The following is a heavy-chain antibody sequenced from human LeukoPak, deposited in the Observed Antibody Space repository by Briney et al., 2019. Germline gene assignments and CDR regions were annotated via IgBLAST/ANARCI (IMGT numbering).Heavy chain of an antibody. V-gene: IGHV4-39*01. Sequence: PSETLSLTCTVSGGSISSSSYYWGWIRQPPGKGLEWIGSIYYSGSTYYNPSLKSRVTISVDTSKNQFSLKLSSVTAADTAVYYCARAPLKYSSSFGYYYYGMDVWGQGTTVTVSS. J-gene: IGHJ6*02. CDR2: IYYSGST. D-gene: IGHD6-6*01. CDR3: ARAPLKYSSSFGYYYYGMDV. CDR1: GGSISSSSYY.